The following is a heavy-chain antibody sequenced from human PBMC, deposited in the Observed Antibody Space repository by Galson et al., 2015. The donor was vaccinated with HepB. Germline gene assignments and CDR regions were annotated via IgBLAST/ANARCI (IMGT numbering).Heavy chain of an antibody. Sequence: SLRLSCAASGFTVSNNYMNWVRQAPGKGLEWVSVLYSGGTTYYADSVKGRFAISRDNSKTTLYLQMNSLRVEDTAVYYCARGPHGSGRDNWYFDLWGRGTLVTVSS. CDR2: LYSGGTT. D-gene: IGHD3-10*01. J-gene: IGHJ2*01. CDR1: GFTVSNNY. CDR3: ARGPHGSGRDNWYFDL. V-gene: IGHV3-53*01.